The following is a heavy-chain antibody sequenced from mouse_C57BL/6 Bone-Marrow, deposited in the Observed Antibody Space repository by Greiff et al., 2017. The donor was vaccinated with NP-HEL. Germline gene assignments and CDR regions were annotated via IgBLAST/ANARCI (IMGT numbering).Heavy chain of an antibody. CDR3: ARGRVKLGLWFAY. V-gene: IGHV1-19*01. J-gene: IGHJ3*01. Sequence: EVQLQQSGPVLVKPGASVKMSCKASGYTFTDYYMNWVKQSHGKSLEWIGVINPYNGGTSYNQKFKGKATLTVDKSSSTAYMELNSLTSEDSAVNYCARGRVKLGLWFAYWGQGTLVTVSA. CDR2: INPYNGGT. D-gene: IGHD4-1*01. CDR1: GYTFTDYY.